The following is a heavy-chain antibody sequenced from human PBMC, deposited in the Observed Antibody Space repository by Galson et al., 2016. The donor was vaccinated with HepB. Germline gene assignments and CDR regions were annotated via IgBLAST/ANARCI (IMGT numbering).Heavy chain of an antibody. D-gene: IGHD2-8*02. V-gene: IGHV3-30*03. CDR2: ISYDGGNK. J-gene: IGHJ5*02. CDR3: ARGGLGYCTGGGCTPFDP. CDR1: GFIFTNYG. Sequence: SLRLSCAASGFIFTNYGMHWVRQAPGKGLEWVAVISYDGGNKYYADSVKGRFTISRDNSEKTVYLQMNSLRVGDTAVYYCARGGLGYCTGGGCTPFDPWGQGTLVTVSS.